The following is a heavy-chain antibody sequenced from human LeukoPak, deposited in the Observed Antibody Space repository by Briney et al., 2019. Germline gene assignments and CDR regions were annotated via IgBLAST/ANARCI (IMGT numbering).Heavy chain of an antibody. CDR3: TRDPAQTYYYDP. J-gene: IGHJ4*02. CDR2: INPKNGGT. D-gene: IGHD3-22*01. V-gene: IGHV1-2*02. Sequence: ASVKVSCKASGYTFTGYYLHWVRQAPGQGLEWMGWINPKNGGTKYAQKFQGRVTMTRDTSISTAYMELSRLTSDDTAVYSCTRDPAQTYYYDPWGQGTLVTVSS. CDR1: GYTFTGYY.